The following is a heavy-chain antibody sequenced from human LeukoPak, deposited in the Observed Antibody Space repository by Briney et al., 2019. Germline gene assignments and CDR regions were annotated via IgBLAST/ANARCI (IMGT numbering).Heavy chain of an antibody. V-gene: IGHV3-15*01. Sequence: GGSLRLSCAASGFTFSNAWMSWVRQAPGKGLEWVGRIKSKTDGGTTDYAAPVKGRFTISRDDSKNTLYLQMNSLKTEDTAVYYCTTERRSYDFWSGYYCDYWGQGTLVTASS. D-gene: IGHD3-3*01. CDR3: TTERRSYDFWSGYYCDY. CDR1: GFTFSNAW. CDR2: IKSKTDGGTT. J-gene: IGHJ4*02.